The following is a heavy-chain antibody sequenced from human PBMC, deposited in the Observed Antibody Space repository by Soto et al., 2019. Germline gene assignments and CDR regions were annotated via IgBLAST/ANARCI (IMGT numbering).Heavy chain of an antibody. CDR1: GGTFTSET. J-gene: IGHJ6*03. CDR2: IIPILGTG. V-gene: IGHV1-69*08. Sequence: QVQLVQSGPEVKKSGSSVKVSCKLSGGTFTSETISWVRQAPGQGLEWMGRIIPILGTGNYAQKFQGRIXXXXXXXXXXXXXXXXXXXXXXXXXXXXXREEGSYNMGTFPFYYMDVWGNGTTVTVSS. CDR3: XREEGSYNMGTFPFYYMDV. D-gene: IGHD3-10*01.